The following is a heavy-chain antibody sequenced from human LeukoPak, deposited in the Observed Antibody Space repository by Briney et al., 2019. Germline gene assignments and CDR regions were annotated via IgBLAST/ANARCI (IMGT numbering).Heavy chain of an antibody. D-gene: IGHD1-26*01. CDR1: GLTFGDYA. J-gene: IGHJ4*02. CDR3: TRDLRNSGSYRIYYFDY. Sequence: GGSLRLSCTASGLTFGDYAMSWFRQAPGKGLEWVGFIRSKAYGGTTEYAASVKGRFTISRDDSKSIAYLQMNSLKTEDTAVYYCTRDLRNSGSYRIYYFDYWGQGTLVTVSS. CDR2: IRSKAYGGTT. V-gene: IGHV3-49*03.